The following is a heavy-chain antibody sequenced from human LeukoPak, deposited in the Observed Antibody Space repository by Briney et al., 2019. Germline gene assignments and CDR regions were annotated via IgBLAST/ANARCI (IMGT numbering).Heavy chain of an antibody. D-gene: IGHD4-23*01. CDR3: ARVSSHGGNALDY. J-gene: IGHJ4*02. V-gene: IGHV1-69*05. Sequence: SVKVSRKASGGTFSSYAISWVRQAPGQGLEWMGGIIPIFGTANYAQKFQGRVTITTDESTSTAYMELSSLRSEDTAVYYCARVSSHGGNALDYWGQGTLVTVSS. CDR1: GGTFSSYA. CDR2: IIPIFGTA.